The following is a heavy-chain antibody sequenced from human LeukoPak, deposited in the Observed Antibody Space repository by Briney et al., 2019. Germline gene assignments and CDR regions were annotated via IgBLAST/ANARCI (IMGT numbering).Heavy chain of an antibody. D-gene: IGHD3-3*02. CDR3: ARLRRSRLAGFDY. CDR1: GYSISSGYY. Sequence: SETLSLPCTVSGYSISSGYYWGWIRQPPGKGLKWIGSISHSGSTYYNPSLKSRVTISVDTSNNQFSLKLSSLTAADTAVYYCARLRRSRLAGFDYWGQGTLVTVSS. V-gene: IGHV4-38-2*02. J-gene: IGHJ4*02. CDR2: ISHSGST.